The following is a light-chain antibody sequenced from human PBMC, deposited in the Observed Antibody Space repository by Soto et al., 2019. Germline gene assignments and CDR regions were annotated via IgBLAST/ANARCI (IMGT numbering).Light chain of an antibody. CDR3: QQYGCSFLNY. CDR2: GVS. CDR1: QRLHTSY. Sequence: EIVLTQSPGTLSLSPGERATLSCRASQRLHTSYLAWSQQRHGQAPRLLIYGVSHRATGVPDRFSATGSGTYFALIINRLEPEDFAVYYCQQYGCSFLNYFGKGTMLEI. V-gene: IGKV3-20*01. J-gene: IGKJ2*01.